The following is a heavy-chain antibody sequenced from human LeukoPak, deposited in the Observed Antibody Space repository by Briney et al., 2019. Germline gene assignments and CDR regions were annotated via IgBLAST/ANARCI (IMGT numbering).Heavy chain of an antibody. V-gene: IGHV1-69*05. D-gene: IGHD6-6*01. CDR1: GGTFSSYS. J-gene: IGHJ5*02. Sequence: ASEKVSCKASGGTFSSYSLSWLRQAPGQGLEWMVGIIPIVGPANYAQKFQGRVTITTDESTTTAYMELSSLRSEDTAVYSCARVGVIAARPSWFDPWGQGTLVTVSS. CDR3: ARVGVIAARPSWFDP. CDR2: IIPIVGPA.